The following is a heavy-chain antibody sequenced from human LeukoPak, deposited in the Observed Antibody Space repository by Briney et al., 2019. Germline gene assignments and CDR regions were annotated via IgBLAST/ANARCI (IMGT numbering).Heavy chain of an antibody. D-gene: IGHD2-2*01. CDR3: ARGSSTSSDAFDI. Sequence: GESLKISCKGSGYSFTSYWIGWVRQMPGKGLEWMGIIYPGDSDTRYSPSFQGQVTISADKSVSTAYLQWSSLKASDTAMYYCARGSSTSSDAFDIWGQGTMVTVSS. V-gene: IGHV5-51*01. CDR1: GYSFTSYW. CDR2: IYPGDSDT. J-gene: IGHJ3*02.